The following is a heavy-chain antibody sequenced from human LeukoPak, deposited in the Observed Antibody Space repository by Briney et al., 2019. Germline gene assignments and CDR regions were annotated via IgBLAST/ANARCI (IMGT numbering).Heavy chain of an antibody. CDR3: ARETRLVSRYFDC. D-gene: IGHD6-6*01. Sequence: SETLSLTCAVYGGSFSGYYWSWIRQPPGKGLEWIGEINHSGSTNYNPSLKSRVTMSVDTSKNQFSLKLSSVTAADTAVYYCARETRLVSRYFDCWGQGTLVTVSS. J-gene: IGHJ4*02. CDR1: GGSFSGYY. V-gene: IGHV4-34*01. CDR2: INHSGST.